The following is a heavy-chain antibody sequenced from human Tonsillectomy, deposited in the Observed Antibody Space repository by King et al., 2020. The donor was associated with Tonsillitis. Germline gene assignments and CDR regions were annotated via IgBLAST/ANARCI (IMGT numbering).Heavy chain of an antibody. CDR3: ARGTYSGYDYVFDY. CDR1: GGSISSYY. J-gene: IGHJ4*02. CDR2: IYYSVST. Sequence: QLQESGPGLVKPSETLSLTCTVSGGSISSYYWSWIRQPPGKGLEWIGYIYYSVSTNYNPSLKSRVTISVDTSKNQFSLKLNSVTAADTAVYYCARGTYSGYDYVFDYWGQGTLVTVSS. D-gene: IGHD5-12*01. V-gene: IGHV4-59*01.